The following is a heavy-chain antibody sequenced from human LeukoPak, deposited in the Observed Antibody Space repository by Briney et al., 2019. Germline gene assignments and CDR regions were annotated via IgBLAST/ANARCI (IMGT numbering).Heavy chain of an antibody. D-gene: IGHD7-27*01. CDR2: ISSSSSYI. CDR1: GFTFSSYS. CDR3: ASVFLNGVDY. V-gene: IGHV3-21*01. J-gene: IGHJ4*02. Sequence: PGGSLRLSCAASGFTFSSYSMNLVRQAPGKGLEWVSSISSSSSYIYYADSVKGRFTISRDNAKNSLYLQMNSLRAEATAVYYCASVFLNGVDYWGQGTLVTVSS.